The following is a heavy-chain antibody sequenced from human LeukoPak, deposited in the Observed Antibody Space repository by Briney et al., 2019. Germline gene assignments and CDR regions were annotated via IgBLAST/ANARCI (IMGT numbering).Heavy chain of an antibody. J-gene: IGHJ4*02. CDR2: INPNSGGT. CDR1: GYTFTGYY. D-gene: IGHD6-19*01. V-gene: IGHV1-2*02. CDR3: ARSLPVAGMEDY. Sequence: ASVKVSCKASGYTFTGYYMHWVRQAPGQGLEWMGWINPNSGGTNYAQKFQGRVTMTRDTSISTAYMELSRLRSDDTAVYYCARSLPVAGMEDYWGQGTLVTVSS.